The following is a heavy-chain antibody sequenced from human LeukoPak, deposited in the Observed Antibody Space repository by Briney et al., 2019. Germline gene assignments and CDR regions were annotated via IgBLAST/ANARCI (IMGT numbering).Heavy chain of an antibody. CDR2: INPNSGGT. V-gene: IGHV1-2*02. CDR3: ARAPQLTGVFDY. CDR1: GYTFSGSY. D-gene: IGHD1-20*01. Sequence: ASVKVSCKASGYTFSGSYIHWVRQAPGQGLEWMGWINPNSGGTNYAQKFQGRVTMTRDTSISTAYMELSRLRSDDTAVYYCARAPQLTGVFDYWGQGTLVTVSS. J-gene: IGHJ4*02.